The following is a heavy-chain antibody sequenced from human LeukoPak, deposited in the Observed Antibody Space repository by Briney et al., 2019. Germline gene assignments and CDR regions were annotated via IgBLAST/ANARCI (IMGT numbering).Heavy chain of an antibody. Sequence: ASVKVSCKVSGYTLTELSMHWVRQAPGKGLEWMGGFDPEDGETIYAQKFQGRVTMTEDTSRDTAYMELSSLRSEDTAVYYCATRGITGTTSLSYWGQGTLVTVSS. CDR2: FDPEDGET. CDR3: ATRGITGTTSLSY. V-gene: IGHV1-24*01. CDR1: GYTLTELS. D-gene: IGHD1-7*01. J-gene: IGHJ1*01.